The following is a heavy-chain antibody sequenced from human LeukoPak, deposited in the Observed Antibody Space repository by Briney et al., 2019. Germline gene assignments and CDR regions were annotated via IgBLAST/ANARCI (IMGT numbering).Heavy chain of an antibody. D-gene: IGHD3-10*02. CDR3: AELGITMIGGV. Sequence: GGSLRLSCAASAFTFSSYGMHWVRQAPGKGLEWVAYIQYDRTNEQYAHSVKGRFTISRDNAKNSLYLQMNSLRAEDTAVYYCAELGITMIGGVWGKGTTVTISS. CDR1: AFTFSSYG. J-gene: IGHJ6*04. V-gene: IGHV3-30*02. CDR2: IQYDRTNE.